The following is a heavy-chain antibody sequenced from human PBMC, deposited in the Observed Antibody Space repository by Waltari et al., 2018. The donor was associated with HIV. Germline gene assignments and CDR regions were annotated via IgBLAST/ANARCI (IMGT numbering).Heavy chain of an antibody. J-gene: IGHJ4*02. D-gene: IGHD3-16*01. CDR2: VDHPGST. CDR1: NDDGPSFSDYWWSFRDYY. CDR3: ARAVGYDYVWGSYADF. V-gene: IGHV4-34*01. Sequence: QVQLHQWGAGLLKPSETLSLTCAVYNDDGPSFSDYWWSFRDYYWTWMRQSPVKGLEWIGEVDHPGSTNYNGAFRGRVSVSVDTSKKQFSLRLSSVSDADTAVYFCARAVGYDYVWGSYADFWAQGTQVTVSS.